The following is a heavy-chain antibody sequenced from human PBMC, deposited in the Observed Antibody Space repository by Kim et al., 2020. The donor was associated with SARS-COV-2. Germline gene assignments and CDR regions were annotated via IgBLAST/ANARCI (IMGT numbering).Heavy chain of an antibody. D-gene: IGHD3-10*01. CDR2: IKSKTDGGTT. CDR3: TTDRVFYNGYFDY. Sequence: GGSLRLSCAASGFTFSNAWMSWVRQAPGKGLEWVGLIKSKTDGGTTDYAAPVQGRFTISRDDSKNTLYLQMNSLKTEDTAVYYCTTDRVFYNGYFDYWGQGTLVTVSS. CDR1: GFTFSNAW. J-gene: IGHJ4*02. V-gene: IGHV3-15*01.